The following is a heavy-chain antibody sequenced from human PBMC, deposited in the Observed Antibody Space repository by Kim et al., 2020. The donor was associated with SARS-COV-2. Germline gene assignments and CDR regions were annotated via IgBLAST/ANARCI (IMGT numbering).Heavy chain of an antibody. CDR2: ISYDGDNK. D-gene: IGHD6-13*01. CDR1: GFTFSYYA. V-gene: IGHV3-30-3*01. Sequence: GGSLRLSCAASGFTFSYYAMHWLRQAPGKGLEWVAVISYDGDNKYYADSEKGRFTISRDNSKNTLYLQMNSLRPEDTAVYYCAKVTRQLVQSYQHYGMDVWGQGTTVTVSS. CDR3: AKVTRQLVQSYQHYGMDV. J-gene: IGHJ6*02.